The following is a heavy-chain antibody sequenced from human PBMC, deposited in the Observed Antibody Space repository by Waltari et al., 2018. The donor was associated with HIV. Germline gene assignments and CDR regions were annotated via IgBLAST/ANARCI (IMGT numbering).Heavy chain of an antibody. J-gene: IGHJ4*02. CDR2: VSGSGAKS. CDR1: GFAYVSHA. CDR3: AKAYYENTAYYYDF. D-gene: IGHD3-22*01. Sequence: EVQLLESGGGLVQPGGSRRLSCAASGFAYVSHAITWVRQSPERGLEWVAAVSGSGAKSFYADSVKGRFTISRDNSKNTVFLQMNSLRAADTAIYYCAKAYYENTAYYYDFWGRGTRVTVSS. V-gene: IGHV3-23*01.